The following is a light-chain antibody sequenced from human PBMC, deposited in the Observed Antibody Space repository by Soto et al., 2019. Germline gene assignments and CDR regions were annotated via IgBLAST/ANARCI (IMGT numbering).Light chain of an antibody. Sequence: IVISQSPFTLSVSQGERATLSCRASQSVSSNLAWYQQKPGQAPRLLIYGASTRATGIPARFSGSGSGTEFTLTISSLQSEDFAVYYCQQPINWPHTFGGGTKVDIK. J-gene: IGKJ4*01. CDR3: QQPINWPHT. CDR2: GAS. V-gene: IGKV3-15*01. CDR1: QSVSSN.